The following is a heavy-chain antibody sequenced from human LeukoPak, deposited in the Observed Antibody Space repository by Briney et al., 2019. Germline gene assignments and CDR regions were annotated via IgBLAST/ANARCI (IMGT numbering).Heavy chain of an antibody. CDR3: ARDPAIVVVPSDRYFDY. CDR2: ISRSSTAK. CDR1: GFTFSTYS. D-gene: IGHD2-2*01. J-gene: IGHJ4*02. V-gene: IGHV3-21*01. Sequence: GGSLRLSCAASGFTFSTYSMNWVRQAPGKGLEWVSSISRSSTAKYYVDSVKGRFTISRDNAKNSLYLQMNSLRAEDTAVYFCARDPAIVVVPSDRYFDYWGQGTLVTVPP.